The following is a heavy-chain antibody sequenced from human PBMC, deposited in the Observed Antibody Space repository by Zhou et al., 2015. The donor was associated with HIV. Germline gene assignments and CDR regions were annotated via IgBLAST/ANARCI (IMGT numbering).Heavy chain of an antibody. J-gene: IGHJ6*03. CDR1: GGTFSSYA. CDR2: IIPIFGTA. V-gene: IGHV1-69*01. D-gene: IGHD2-2*01. Sequence: QVQLVQSGAEVKKPGSSVKVSCKASGGTFSSYAISWVRQAPGQGLEWMGGIIPIFGTANYAQKFQGRVTITADESTSTAYMELSSLRSEDTAVYYCARGGYCSSTSCYYYYYMDVWGKGTTVTVSS. CDR3: ARGGYCSSTSCYYYYYMDV.